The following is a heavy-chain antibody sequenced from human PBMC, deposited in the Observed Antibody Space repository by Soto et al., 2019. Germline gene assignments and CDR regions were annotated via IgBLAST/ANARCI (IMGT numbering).Heavy chain of an antibody. CDR3: ARDVFWSGYYSLDYYYGMDV. D-gene: IGHD3-3*01. CDR1: GGTFSSYA. J-gene: IGHJ6*02. V-gene: IGHV1-69*01. CDR2: IIPIFGTA. Sequence: VKVSCKASGGTFSSYAISWVRQAPGQGLEWMGGIIPIFGTANYAQKFQGRVTITADESTSTAYMELSSLRSEDTAVYYCARDVFWSGYYSLDYYYGMDVWGQGTTVTVSS.